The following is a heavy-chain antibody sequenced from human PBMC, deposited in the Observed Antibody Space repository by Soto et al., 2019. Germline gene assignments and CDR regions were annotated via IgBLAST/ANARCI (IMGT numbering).Heavy chain of an antibody. CDR2: IYYSGNT. V-gene: IGHV4-30-4*01. J-gene: IGHJ4*02. CDR1: GGSISSGYYY. D-gene: IGHD3-3*01. CDR3: ARHGGYDFWSGYLTYYFDY. Sequence: SETLSLTCSVSGGSISSGYYYWSWIRQPPGKGLEWIGNIYYSGNTYYNPSLKSRLIISIDTSKNQFSLKVGSVTAADTAVYYCARHGGYDFWSGYLTYYFDYWGQGTLVTSPQ.